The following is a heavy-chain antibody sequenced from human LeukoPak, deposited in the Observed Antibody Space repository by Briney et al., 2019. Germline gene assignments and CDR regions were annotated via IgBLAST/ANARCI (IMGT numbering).Heavy chain of an antibody. CDR2: IIPIFGTA. D-gene: IGHD5-12*01. J-gene: IGHJ6*02. V-gene: IGHV1-69*05. CDR1: GCTFSSYA. Sequence: SVRVSCMASGCTFSSYAISWVRQAPGQGLEWMGRIIPIFGTANYAQKFQGRVTITTDESTSTAYMELSSLRTEDTAVYYCAAVVATISRPYYYYYGMDVWGQGTTVTVSS. CDR3: AAVVATISRPYYYYYGMDV.